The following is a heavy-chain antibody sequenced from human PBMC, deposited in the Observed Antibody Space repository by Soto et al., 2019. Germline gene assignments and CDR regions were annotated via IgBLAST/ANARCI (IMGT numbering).Heavy chain of an antibody. D-gene: IGHD2-2*01. Sequence: SVKVSCKASGGTFSSYAISWVRQAPGQGLEWMGGIIPIFGTANYAQKFQGRVTITADESTSTAYMELSSLRSEDTAVYYCARDSVPAAMGYNWFDPWGQGTLVTVSS. CDR3: ARDSVPAAMGYNWFDP. V-gene: IGHV1-69*13. CDR2: IIPIFGTA. CDR1: GGTFSSYA. J-gene: IGHJ5*02.